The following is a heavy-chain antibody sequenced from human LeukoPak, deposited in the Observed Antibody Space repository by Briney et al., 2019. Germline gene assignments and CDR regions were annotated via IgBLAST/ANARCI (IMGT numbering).Heavy chain of an antibody. CDR2: INPSGGST. CDR1: GGTFSSYA. CDR3: ARDLTSYSSSWSYNWFDP. J-gene: IGHJ5*02. D-gene: IGHD6-13*01. V-gene: IGHV1-46*01. Sequence: ASVKVSCKASGGTFSSYAISWVRQAPGQGLEWMGIINPSGGSTSYAQKFQGRVTMTRDMSTSTVYMELSSLRSEDTAVYYCARDLTSYSSSWSYNWFDPWGQGTLVTVSS.